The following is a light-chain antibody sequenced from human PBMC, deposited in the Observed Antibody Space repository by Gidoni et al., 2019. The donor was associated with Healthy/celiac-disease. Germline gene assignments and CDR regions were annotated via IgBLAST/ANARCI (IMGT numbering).Light chain of an antibody. CDR1: QSVSSN. V-gene: IGKV3-15*01. CDR3: QQYNNWPLRT. J-gene: IGKJ1*01. Sequence: EIVMTQSPATLSVSPGERATLSCRASQSVSSNLAWYQQKPGQAPSLIIYGASTRATGIPARFSGSGSGTEFTLTISSLQSEDFAIYYCQQYNNWPLRTFGQGTKVEIK. CDR2: GAS.